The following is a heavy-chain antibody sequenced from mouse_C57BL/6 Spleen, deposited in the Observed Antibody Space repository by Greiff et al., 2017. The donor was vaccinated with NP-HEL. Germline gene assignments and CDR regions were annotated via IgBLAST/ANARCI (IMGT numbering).Heavy chain of an antibody. J-gene: IGHJ2*01. Sequence: VQLQQSGPELVKPGASVKISCKASGYSFTSYYIHWVKQRPGQGLEWIGWIYPGSGNTKYNEKFKGKATLTADTSSSTAYMQLSSLTSEDSAVYYCARLIYYYGSSLDYWGQGTTLTVSS. CDR1: GYSFTSYY. D-gene: IGHD1-1*01. CDR3: ARLIYYYGSSLDY. CDR2: IYPGSGNT. V-gene: IGHV1-66*01.